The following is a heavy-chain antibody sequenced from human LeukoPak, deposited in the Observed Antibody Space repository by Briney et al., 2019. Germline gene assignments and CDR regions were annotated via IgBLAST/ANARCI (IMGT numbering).Heavy chain of an antibody. CDR1: GFTFSTYE. Sequence: GGSLRLSCAASGFTFSTYEMNWVRQAPGKGLEWVSYYSSSGSTIYYADSVKGRFTISRDNAKNSLYLQMNSLRAEDTAVYYCARGPLHVVVPAATWFDPWGQGILVTVSS. V-gene: IGHV3-48*03. CDR2: YSSSGSTI. D-gene: IGHD2-2*01. CDR3: ARGPLHVVVPAATWFDP. J-gene: IGHJ5*02.